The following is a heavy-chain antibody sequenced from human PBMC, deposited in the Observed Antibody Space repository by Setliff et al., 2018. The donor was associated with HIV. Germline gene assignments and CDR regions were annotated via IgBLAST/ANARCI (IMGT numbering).Heavy chain of an antibody. Sequence: PGGSLRLSCAASGFKFDDYGMSWVRQGPGKGLEWVSSISNIGTTIYYADSVKGRFTLSRDNFRNTLYLQMNSLRPEDTAVYYCARVQQQLLQEDDYFDYWGQGTLVTVSS. J-gene: IGHJ4*02. CDR2: ISNIGTTI. CDR3: ARVQQQLLQEDDYFDY. CDR1: GFKFDDYG. D-gene: IGHD6-13*01. V-gene: IGHV3-48*01.